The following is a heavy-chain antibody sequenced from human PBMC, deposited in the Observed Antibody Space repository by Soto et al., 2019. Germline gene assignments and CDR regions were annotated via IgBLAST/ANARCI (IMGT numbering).Heavy chain of an antibody. Sequence: QVQLQQWGAGLLKPSESLSLTCAVSGGSFSGYYWTWIRQPPGKGLEWIGEIYHSGSITYNPSLKSRVTMSVDSSKNHFSLKLSSVTAADTALYYCARGKDGFNYVLSFWGQGTLVTDSS. CDR1: GGSFSGYY. V-gene: IGHV4-34*01. CDR3: ARGKDGFNYVLSF. J-gene: IGHJ4*02. CDR2: IYHSGSI. D-gene: IGHD5-12*01.